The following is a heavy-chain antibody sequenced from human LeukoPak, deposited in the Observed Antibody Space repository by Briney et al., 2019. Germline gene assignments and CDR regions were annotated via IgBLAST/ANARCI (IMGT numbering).Heavy chain of an antibody. D-gene: IGHD3-9*01. V-gene: IGHV3-30*18. CDR2: ISYDGSNK. Sequence: PGGSLRLSCAASGFIFSSYGMHWVRQAPGKGLEWVAVISYDGSNKYYADSVKGRFTISRDNSKNTLYVQMNSLRAEDTAVYYCAKDLRGGYWVYFDWVLLPDFWGQGTLVTVSS. J-gene: IGHJ4*02. CDR3: AKDLRGGYWVYFDWVLLPDF. CDR1: GFIFSSYG.